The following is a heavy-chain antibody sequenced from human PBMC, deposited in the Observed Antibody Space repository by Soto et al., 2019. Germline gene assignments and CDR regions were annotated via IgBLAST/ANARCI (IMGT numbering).Heavy chain of an antibody. CDR1: GGTFSSDA. D-gene: IGHD3-9*01. V-gene: IGHV1-69*13. J-gene: IGHJ5*02. CDR3: ARVLIYDILTGYYNARNNWFDP. Sequence: GASVKGACKASGGTFSSDAISWVRQATGQGLEWMGGIIPIFGTANYAQKLQGRVTITADESTSTAYMELSSLRSEDTAVYYCARVLIYDILTGYYNARNNWFDPWGQGTLVTVSS. CDR2: IIPIFGTA.